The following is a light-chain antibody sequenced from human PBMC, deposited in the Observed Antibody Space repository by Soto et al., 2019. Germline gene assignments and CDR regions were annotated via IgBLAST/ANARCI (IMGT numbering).Light chain of an antibody. CDR1: QDISSY. J-gene: IGKJ4*01. V-gene: IGKV1-9*01. CDR2: AAS. CDR3: QQLKSYPLS. Sequence: DIQLTQSPYFLSASVGDRVTITCRTSQDISSYLAWYQQKPGKAPQLLISAASTLQSGVPSRFSGSGSGTEFTLTISSLQPEDFATYYCQQLKSYPLSFGGGTKVEI.